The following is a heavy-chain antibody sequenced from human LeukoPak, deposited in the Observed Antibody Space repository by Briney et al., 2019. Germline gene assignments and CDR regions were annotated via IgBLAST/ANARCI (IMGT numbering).Heavy chain of an antibody. CDR2: IKEDGSEK. Sequence: GGSLRLSCAASGFTFSSYWMSWVRQAPGKGLEWVVNIKEDGSEKYYVDSVKGRFTISRDNAQNSLFLQMNSLRAEDTAVYYCARRTYYYGLGSYSFDYWGQGTLVTVSS. CDR3: ARRTYYYGLGSYSFDY. V-gene: IGHV3-7*01. D-gene: IGHD3-10*01. J-gene: IGHJ4*02. CDR1: GFTFSSYW.